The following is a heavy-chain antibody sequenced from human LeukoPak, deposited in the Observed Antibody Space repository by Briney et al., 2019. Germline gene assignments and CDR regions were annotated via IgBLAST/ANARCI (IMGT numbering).Heavy chain of an antibody. D-gene: IGHD3-9*01. J-gene: IGHJ4*02. Sequence: ASVKVSCKASGYTFTGYAMHWVRQAPGQRLECMGWINAGNGNTKYSQEFQGRVTITRDTSASTAYMELRSLRSDDTAVYYCARSSPYYDILTGSFVPGDYWGQGTLVTVSS. V-gene: IGHV1-3*01. CDR2: INAGNGNT. CDR3: ARSSPYYDILTGSFVPGDY. CDR1: GYTFTGYA.